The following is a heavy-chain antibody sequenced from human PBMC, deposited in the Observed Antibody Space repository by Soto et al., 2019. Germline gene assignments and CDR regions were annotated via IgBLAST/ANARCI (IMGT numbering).Heavy chain of an antibody. CDR2: IYYSGNT. V-gene: IGHV4-39*01. CDR1: GGSLGSGRYS. CDR3: ASIAEPSTNHFDF. J-gene: IGHJ4*02. D-gene: IGHD2-2*01. Sequence: SETLSLTCTVSGGSLGSGRYSWGWIRQSPGKGLEWIGNIYYSGNTFYNPSLKSRVTISVDTSKNQFYLHLSSVTAADTAIFYGASIAEPSTNHFDFWGQGTLVTVSS.